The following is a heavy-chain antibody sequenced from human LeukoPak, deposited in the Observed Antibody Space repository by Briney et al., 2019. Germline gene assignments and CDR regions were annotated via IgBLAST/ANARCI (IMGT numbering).Heavy chain of an antibody. V-gene: IGHV3-23*01. Sequence: GGSLRLSCAASGFTFSSYAMSWVRQAPGKGLEWVSAISGSGGSTYYADSVKGRFTISRDNSKNIVSLQMNNLRAEDTAVYYCARGRGLGVVSPYFDYWGQGTLVTVSS. CDR1: GFTFSSYA. CDR3: ARGRGLGVVSPYFDY. D-gene: IGHD3-3*01. J-gene: IGHJ4*02. CDR2: ISGSGGST.